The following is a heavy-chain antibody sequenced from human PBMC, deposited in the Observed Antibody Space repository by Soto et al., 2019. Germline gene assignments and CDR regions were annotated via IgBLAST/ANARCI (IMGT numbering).Heavy chain of an antibody. CDR1: GFTFSDYW. CDR3: ADADSY. J-gene: IGHJ4*02. D-gene: IGHD3-3*01. CDR2: IDRDGSEK. Sequence: EVQLVESGGGLVQPGGSLRLSCAASGFTFSDYWMSWVRQAPGKGLEWVASIDRDGSEKYFVDSVKGRFTISRDNAKNSLYLQLNSLRADDTAVYYFADADSYWAQGTLLTVSS. V-gene: IGHV3-7*03.